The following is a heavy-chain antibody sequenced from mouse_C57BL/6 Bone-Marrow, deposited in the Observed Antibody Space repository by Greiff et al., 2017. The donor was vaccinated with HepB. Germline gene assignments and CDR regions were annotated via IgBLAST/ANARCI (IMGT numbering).Heavy chain of an antibody. Sequence: QVQLQQSGAELVRPGASVTLSCKASGYTFTDYEMHWVKQTPVHGLEWIGAIDPETGGTAYNQKFKGKAILTADKSSSTAYMELRSLTSEDSAVYYCTRRLLRPFDSWGQGTTLTGSS. CDR2: IDPETGGT. V-gene: IGHV1-15*01. J-gene: IGHJ2*01. CDR3: TRRLLRPFDS. CDR1: GYTFTDYE. D-gene: IGHD1-2*01.